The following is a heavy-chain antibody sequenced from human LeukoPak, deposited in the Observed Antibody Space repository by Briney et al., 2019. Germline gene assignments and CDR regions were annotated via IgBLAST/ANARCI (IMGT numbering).Heavy chain of an antibody. CDR2: LYYSGST. D-gene: IGHD6-13*01. Sequence: SETLSLTCTVSGGSISSYYWSWIRQPPGKGLEWIGYLYYSGSTNYNPSLRSRVTISVDTSKNECSLKLSSVTAADTAVYYCASPGIVAAGTDRGFDYWGQGTLVTVSS. CDR3: ASPGIVAAGTDRGFDY. J-gene: IGHJ4*02. CDR1: GGSISSYY. V-gene: IGHV4-59*01.